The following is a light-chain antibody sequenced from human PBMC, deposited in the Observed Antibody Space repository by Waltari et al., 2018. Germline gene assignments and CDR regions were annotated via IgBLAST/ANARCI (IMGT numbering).Light chain of an antibody. Sequence: QSALTQPASVSGSPGQSITISCTGISSDVGIYNYVFWYQQHPGKAPKGLIYDVSNRPSWISNRFSGSKAGNTASLTISGLQAEDEADYYCSSYTSSSTAVVFGGGTKLTVL. V-gene: IGLV2-14*03. CDR2: DVS. J-gene: IGLJ3*02. CDR3: SSYTSSSTAVV. CDR1: SSDVGIYNY.